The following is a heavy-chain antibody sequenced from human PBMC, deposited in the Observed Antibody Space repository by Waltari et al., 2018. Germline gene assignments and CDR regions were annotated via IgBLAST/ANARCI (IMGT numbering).Heavy chain of an antibody. CDR2: ISGDSATM. D-gene: IGHD5-12*01. V-gene: IGHV3-48*04. CDR1: GFTFSAYS. CDR3: VRGLGEMATNPYFYYYMDV. J-gene: IGHJ6*03. Sequence: EVQLVESGGGLVQPGGSLRLSCAASGFTFSAYSVSWVRQAPGKGLEWVSHISGDSATMYDAGSVKGRFSISRDNTKNSLYLQMKSLRAEDSAVYYCVRGLGEMATNPYFYYYMDVWGKGTTVTVSS.